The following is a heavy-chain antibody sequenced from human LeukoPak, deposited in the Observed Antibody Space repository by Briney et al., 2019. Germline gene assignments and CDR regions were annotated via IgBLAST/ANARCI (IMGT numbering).Heavy chain of an antibody. Sequence: PGGSLRLSCAASGFIFSNYGIHWVRQAPGKGLEWVSFIQFDASIKSYGDSVKGRFTISRDSSKNTLYLQMNSLGTEDTAIYYCARDYGSGTYSLDYWGQGTQVTVSS. CDR1: GFIFSNYG. CDR3: ARDYGSGTYSLDY. D-gene: IGHD3-10*01. J-gene: IGHJ4*02. CDR2: IQFDASIK. V-gene: IGHV3-30*02.